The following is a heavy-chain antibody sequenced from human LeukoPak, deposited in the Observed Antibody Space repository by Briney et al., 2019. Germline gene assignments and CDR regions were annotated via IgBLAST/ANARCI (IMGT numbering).Heavy chain of an antibody. Sequence: SETLSLTCTVSGGSISSTTHYWGWIRQPPGKGLEWIGSMHYSGSTYYNPSLKSRVTISVDTSKNQFSLKLTSVTAADTAVYYCARVHLGAADYWGQGTLVTVSS. D-gene: IGHD1-26*01. CDR1: GGSISSTTHY. J-gene: IGHJ4*02. V-gene: IGHV4-39*01. CDR3: ARVHLGAADY. CDR2: MHYSGST.